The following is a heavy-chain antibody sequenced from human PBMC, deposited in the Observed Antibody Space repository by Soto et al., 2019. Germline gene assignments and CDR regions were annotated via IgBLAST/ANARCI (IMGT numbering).Heavy chain of an antibody. D-gene: IGHD6-19*01. CDR3: AKWPQYSSCWYFSPSFTFAFYI. J-gene: IGHJ3*02. V-gene: IGHV3-23*01. Sequence: EVQLLESGGGLVQPGGSLRLSCAASGFTFSSYAMSWVRQAPGKGLEWVSAISGSGGSTYYADSVKGRFTISRDNSKNTLYLQMNSLRAEETAVYYCAKWPQYSSCWYFSPSFTFAFYIWGQGTMVTVFS. CDR1: GFTFSSYA. CDR2: ISGSGGST.